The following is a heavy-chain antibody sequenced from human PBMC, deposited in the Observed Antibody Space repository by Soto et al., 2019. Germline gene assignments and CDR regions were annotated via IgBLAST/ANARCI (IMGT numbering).Heavy chain of an antibody. CDR3: ATGGSYGSRIDK. V-gene: IGHV3-23*01. Sequence: EGQLLESGGGLAQPGGSLRLSCAASGFIFSSYSMTWVRQAPGKGLEWVSAISGTGDKTYYADSVKGRFIISRDNSKNTLYLQMNSLRVEDTAVYYCATGGSYGSRIDKWGQGTMGTVSS. CDR1: GFIFSSYS. D-gene: IGHD3-16*01. J-gene: IGHJ4*02. CDR2: ISGTGDKT.